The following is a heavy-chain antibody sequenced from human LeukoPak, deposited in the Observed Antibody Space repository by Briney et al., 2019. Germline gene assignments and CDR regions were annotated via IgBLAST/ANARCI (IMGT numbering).Heavy chain of an antibody. CDR2: RSIYNGNT. CDR3: AREFGPRGYFDL. CDR1: GYDFINYG. J-gene: IGHJ2*01. V-gene: IGHV1-18*01. Sequence: ASVKVSCKASGYDFINYGISWVRQAPGQGLEWMGWRSIYNGNTDYKLQGRVTMTTDTSTSTAYMEVRSLRSDDTAVYYCAREFGPRGYFDLWGRGTLVTVSS. D-gene: IGHD3-16*01.